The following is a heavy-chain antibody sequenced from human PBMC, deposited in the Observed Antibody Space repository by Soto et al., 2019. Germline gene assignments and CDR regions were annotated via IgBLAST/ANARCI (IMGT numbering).Heavy chain of an antibody. D-gene: IGHD6-13*01. CDR1: GFTFSSYA. J-gene: IGHJ4*02. CDR2: ISGSGGST. V-gene: IGHV3-23*01. CDR3: TKPERRGSWYPVDY. Sequence: EVQLLESGGGLVQPGGSLRLSCAASGFTFSSYAMSWVRQAPGKGLEWVSAISGSGGSTYYADSVKGRFTISRDNSKNTLYLQMNSLRAEDTAVYYCTKPERRGSWYPVDYWGQGTLVTVSS.